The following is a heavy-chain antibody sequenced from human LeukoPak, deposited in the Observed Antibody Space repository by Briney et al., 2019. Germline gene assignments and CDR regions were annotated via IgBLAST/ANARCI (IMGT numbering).Heavy chain of an antibody. D-gene: IGHD4-11*01. V-gene: IGHV3-30*01. CDR2: IPYDGSNK. CDR1: GFTFSTYA. CDR3: ATGGRAHDYSSLFDS. Sequence: GGSLRLSCAASGFTFSTYAMHWVRQAPGKGLEWVAVIPYDGSNKYYADSVRGRFTISRDNSKNTLYLQMNSLRAEDTAVYYCATGGRAHDYSSLFDSWGQGTLVTVSS. J-gene: IGHJ4*02.